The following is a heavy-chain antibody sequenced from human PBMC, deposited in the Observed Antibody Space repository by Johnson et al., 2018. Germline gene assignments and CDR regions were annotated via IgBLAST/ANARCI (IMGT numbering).Heavy chain of an antibody. V-gene: IGHV3-73*01. CDR3: TRQRGGTGDGFAT. J-gene: IGHJ3*02. CDR2: IRSKANSYAT. Sequence: VQLVESGGGLVQPGGSLKLSCAASGFTFSGSAMHWVRQASGKGLEWVGRIRSKANSYATAYAASVKGRFTISRDDSKNPAYLQMNSLITEDTAVYYCTRQRGGTGDGFATWGQGTMVTVSS. CDR1: GFTFSGSA. D-gene: IGHD1-14*01.